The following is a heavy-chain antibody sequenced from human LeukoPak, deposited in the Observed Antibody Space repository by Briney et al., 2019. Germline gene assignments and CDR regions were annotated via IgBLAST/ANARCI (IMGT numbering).Heavy chain of an antibody. CDR1: GFTFSSYS. CDR3: AKGNWGERLDWYFDL. CDR2: ISSSNSYI. Sequence: GGSLRLSCAASGFTFSSYSMNWVRQAPGKGLEWVSSISSSNSYISYADSVKGRFTISRDNSKNTLYLQMNSLRAEDTAVYYCAKGNWGERLDWYFDLWGRGTLVTVSS. D-gene: IGHD1-26*01. V-gene: IGHV3-21*04. J-gene: IGHJ2*01.